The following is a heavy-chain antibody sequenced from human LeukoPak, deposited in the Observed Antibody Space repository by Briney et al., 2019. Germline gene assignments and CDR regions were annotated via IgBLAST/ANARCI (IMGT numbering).Heavy chain of an antibody. J-gene: IGHJ4*02. Sequence: ASVKVSCKASGYTFTSYYMHWVRQAPGQGLEWMGIINPSGGSTSYAQKFQGRVTMTRDTSISTAYMELSRLRSDDTAVYYCARVGSSQQLYYFDYWGQGTLVTVSS. D-gene: IGHD6-13*01. V-gene: IGHV1-46*01. CDR1: GYTFTSYY. CDR2: INPSGGST. CDR3: ARVGSSQQLYYFDY.